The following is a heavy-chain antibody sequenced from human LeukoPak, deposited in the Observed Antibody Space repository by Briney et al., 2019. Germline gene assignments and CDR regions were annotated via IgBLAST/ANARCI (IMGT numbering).Heavy chain of an antibody. CDR2: IYCSRST. D-gene: IGHD3-9*01. CDR3: ASTTYDILAGYYSYYWG. V-gene: IGHV4-59*01. CDR1: GGSISSYY. Sequence: SETLSLTCTVSGGSISSYYWSWIRQPPGKGLECVGYIYCSRSTNYNPSLKSRVTISVDTSKNLFSLKLSSVTAADTAVYYCASTTYDILAGYYSYYWGWGQGTLVTVSS. J-gene: IGHJ4*01.